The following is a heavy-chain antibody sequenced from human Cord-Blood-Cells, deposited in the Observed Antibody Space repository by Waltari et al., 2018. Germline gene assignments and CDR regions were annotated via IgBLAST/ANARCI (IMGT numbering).Heavy chain of an antibody. CDR2: INPNSGGT. CDR1: GYTFTGYY. CDR3: ARALRYYDFWSGYLPLDY. J-gene: IGHJ4*02. V-gene: IGHV1-2*02. D-gene: IGHD3-3*01. Sequence: QVQLVQSGAEVKKPGASVKVSCKASGYTFTGYYMHWVRQAPGQGLEWMGWINPNSGGTNYAQRFQGRVTMTRDTSSSTAYMELSRLRSDDTAVYYCARALRYYDFWSGYLPLDYWGQGTLVTVSS.